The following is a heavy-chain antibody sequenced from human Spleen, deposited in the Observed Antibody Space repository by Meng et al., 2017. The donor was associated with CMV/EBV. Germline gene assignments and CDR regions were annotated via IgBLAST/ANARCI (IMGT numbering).Heavy chain of an antibody. V-gene: IGHV1-2*02. CDR2: IFPKNGGT. CDR3: ATARLGNWYDP. J-gene: IGHJ5*02. Sequence: SCKAFGYTFTDHHLHWIRQAPGRGLEWMGWIFPKNGGTNYAQNFQGRVTLTTDTSINTAYIELNSLTLDDTAVYYCATARLGNWYDPWGQGTLVTVSS. CDR1: GYTFTDHH.